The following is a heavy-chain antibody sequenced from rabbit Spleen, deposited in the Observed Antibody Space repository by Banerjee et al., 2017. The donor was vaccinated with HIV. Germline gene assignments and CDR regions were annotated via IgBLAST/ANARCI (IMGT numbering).Heavy chain of an antibody. Sequence: QQQLEESGGGLVQPEGSLTLSCKASGIDFSTCGISWVRQAPGKGLEWIACIYTGFTTNTYSATWAKGRFTCSKTSSTTVTLQMTSLTVADTATYFCARDTGSSFSSYGMDLWGQGTLVTVS. CDR1: GIDFSTCG. CDR3: ARDTGSSFSSYGMDL. V-gene: IGHV1S45*01. D-gene: IGHD8-1*01. J-gene: IGHJ6*01. CDR2: IYTGFTTNT.